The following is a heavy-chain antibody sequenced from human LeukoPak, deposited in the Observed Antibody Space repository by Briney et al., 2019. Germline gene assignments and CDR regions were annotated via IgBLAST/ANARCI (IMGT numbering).Heavy chain of an antibody. Sequence: SETLSLTCTVSGGSISSGGYYWNWIRQRPGKGLEWIGNIYYNGITYYNPSLKSRLTISVDTSKSQSSLKLSSVTAADTAVYYCARTQLWAYFDYWGQGTLVTVSS. CDR2: IYYNGIT. CDR1: GGSISSGGYY. V-gene: IGHV4-31*03. J-gene: IGHJ4*02. CDR3: ARTQLWAYFDY. D-gene: IGHD5-18*01.